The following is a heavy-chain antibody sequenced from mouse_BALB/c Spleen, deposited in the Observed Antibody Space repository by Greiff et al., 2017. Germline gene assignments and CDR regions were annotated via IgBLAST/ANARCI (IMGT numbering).Heavy chain of an antibody. V-gene: IGHV1-63*02. D-gene: IGHD1-1*01. J-gene: IGHJ4*01. CDR2: IYPGGGYT. CDR3: ARERDYGSSPLYAMDY. CDR1: GYTFTNYW. Sequence: QVQLQQSGAELVRPGTSVKISCKASGYTFTNYWLGWVKQRPGHGLEWIGDIYPGGGYTNYNEKFKGKATLTADTSSSTAYMQLSSLTSEDSAVYFCARERDYGSSPLYAMDYWGQGTSVTVSS.